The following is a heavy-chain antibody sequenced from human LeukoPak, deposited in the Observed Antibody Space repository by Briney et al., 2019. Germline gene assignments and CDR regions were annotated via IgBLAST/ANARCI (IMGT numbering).Heavy chain of an antibody. Sequence: GASVTVSCTASGYTFTSYYMHWVRQAPGQGLEWMGIINPSGGSTSYAQKFQGRVTMTRDTSTSTVYMELSSLRSEDTAVYYCARAPTRPAVMDVWGQGTTVTVSS. J-gene: IGHJ6*02. V-gene: IGHV1-46*01. CDR1: GYTFTSYY. CDR3: ARAPTRPAVMDV. CDR2: INPSGGST.